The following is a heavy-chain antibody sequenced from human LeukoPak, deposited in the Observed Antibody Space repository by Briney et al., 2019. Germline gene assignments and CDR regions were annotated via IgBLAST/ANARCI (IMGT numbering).Heavy chain of an antibody. CDR3: AKSSSSSGQ. V-gene: IGHV3-23*01. CDR1: GFPFSSYA. D-gene: IGHD6-6*01. CDR2: ISDSGGST. J-gene: IGHJ4*02. Sequence: GGSLRLSCAASGFPFSSYAMSWVRQAPGKGLEWVSAISDSGGSTYYTDSVKGRFTISRDNSKNTLYLQMNSLRAEDTAVHYCAKSSSSSGQWGQGTLVTVSS.